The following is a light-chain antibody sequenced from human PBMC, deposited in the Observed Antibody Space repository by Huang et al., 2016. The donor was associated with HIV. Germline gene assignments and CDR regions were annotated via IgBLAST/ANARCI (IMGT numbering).Light chain of an antibody. V-gene: IGKV3-15*01. CDR1: QSVGSS. Sequence: EIQMTQSPGPLSVSPGESVTLYCRVSQSVGSSLAWFQHKPGQAPRLVIYGASTRATDIPVRFSGSGSGTEFTLSINSLQSEDYAVYYCQEYSNMNTFGQGTRLEIK. J-gene: IGKJ2*01. CDR3: QEYSNMNT. CDR2: GAS.